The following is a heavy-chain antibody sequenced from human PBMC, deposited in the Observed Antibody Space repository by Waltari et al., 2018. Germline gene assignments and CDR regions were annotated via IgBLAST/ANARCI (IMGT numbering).Heavy chain of an antibody. D-gene: IGHD3-3*01. Sequence: QVQLQESGPGLVKPSETLSLTCTVSGGSLSSYYWSWIRPPPGKGLEWIGYIYYSGSTNYNPSLKSRVTISVDTSKNQFSLKLSSVTAADTAVYYCARDRGVDFWSGYHDHNWFDPWGQGTLVTVSS. J-gene: IGHJ5*02. CDR1: GGSLSSYY. CDR2: IYYSGST. V-gene: IGHV4-59*01. CDR3: ARDRGVDFWSGYHDHNWFDP.